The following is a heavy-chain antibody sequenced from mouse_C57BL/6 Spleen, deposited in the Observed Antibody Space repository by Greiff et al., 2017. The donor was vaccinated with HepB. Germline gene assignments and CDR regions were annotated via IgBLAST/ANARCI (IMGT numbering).Heavy chain of an antibody. CDR3: ASQLAHYFDY. CDR1: GFSLTSYG. J-gene: IGHJ2*01. D-gene: IGHD4-1*02. V-gene: IGHV2-2*01. CDR2: IWSGGST. Sequence: VQLVESGPGLVQPSQSLSITCTVSGFSLTSYGVHWVRQSPGKGLEWLGVIWSGGSTDYNAAFISRLSISKDNSKSQVFFKMNSLQADDTAIYYCASQLAHYFDYWGQGTTLTVSS.